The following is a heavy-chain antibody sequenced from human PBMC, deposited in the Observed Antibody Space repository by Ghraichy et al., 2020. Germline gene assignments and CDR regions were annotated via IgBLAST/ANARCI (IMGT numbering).Heavy chain of an antibody. Sequence: EWVGSIKSRSDGGTPDYSAPVKGRFTITRDDSKNTVYLPMNSLKTEDTAVYYCARAVRKNYYLGYTVDVWGQGTTVTVSS. V-gene: IGHV3-15*01. J-gene: IGHJ6*02. D-gene: IGHD1-26*01. CDR3: ARAVRKNYYLGYTVDV. CDR2: IKSRSDGGTP.